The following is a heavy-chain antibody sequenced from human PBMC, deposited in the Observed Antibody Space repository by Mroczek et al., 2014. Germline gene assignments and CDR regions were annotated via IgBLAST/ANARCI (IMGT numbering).Heavy chain of an antibody. CDR2: ISSSGKTK. CDR1: GFTFSDYY. Sequence: QVQLVQSGGGLVKPGGSLRLSCAASGFTFSDYYMSWIRQAPGKGLEWVSYISSSGKTKYYADSVKGRFTISRDNAKNSLYLQINSLRAEDTAVYYCARDLSIMIFGVAHEASAYWGQGTLVTVS. V-gene: IGHV3-11*01. J-gene: IGHJ4*02. CDR3: ARDLSIMIFGVAHEASAY. D-gene: IGHD3-3*01.